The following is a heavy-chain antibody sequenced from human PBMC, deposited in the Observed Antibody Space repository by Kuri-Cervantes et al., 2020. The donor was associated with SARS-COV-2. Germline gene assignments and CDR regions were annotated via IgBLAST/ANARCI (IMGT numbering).Heavy chain of an antibody. CDR3: ASRDADNISSDAFDI. CDR2: VYYSGDT. Sequence: SETLSLTCVVSGDSISSSGYYWNWIRQHPGKGLEWIGYVYYSGDTYYNPSLKSRVTISAQTSQNKFSLRLTSVTAADTAVYYCASRDADNISSDAFDIWGQGTMVTVSS. V-gene: IGHV4-31*11. D-gene: IGHD1-1*01. CDR1: GDSISSSGYY. J-gene: IGHJ3*02.